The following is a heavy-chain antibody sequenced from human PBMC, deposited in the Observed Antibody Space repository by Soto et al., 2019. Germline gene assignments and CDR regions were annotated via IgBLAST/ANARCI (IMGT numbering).Heavy chain of an antibody. J-gene: IGHJ4*02. CDR1: GFTFSSYW. CDR2: IKQDGSEK. D-gene: IGHD3-22*01. CDR3: ARTPAYYDSSGYDLHDYYFDY. Sequence: GGSLRLSCAASGFTFSSYWMSWVRQAPGKGLEWVANIKQDGSEKYYVDSVKGRFTISRDNAKNSLYLQMNSLRAEDTAVYYCARTPAYYDSSGYDLHDYYFDYWGQGTLVTVSS. V-gene: IGHV3-7*01.